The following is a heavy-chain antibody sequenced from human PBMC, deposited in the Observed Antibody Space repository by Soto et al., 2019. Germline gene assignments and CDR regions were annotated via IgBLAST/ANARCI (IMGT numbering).Heavy chain of an antibody. D-gene: IGHD5-18*01. Sequence: SETLSLTCSVSGGSISSSFWSWIRQPPGKELEWIGYISYSGSTTYNPSLKSRITLSVDTSKNQFSLRVASVTAADTAVYYCARGHRAMEYYYYYGMDVWGQGNTVTVYS. CDR1: GGSISSSF. CDR3: ARGHRAMEYYYYYGMDV. V-gene: IGHV4-59*01. CDR2: ISYSGST. J-gene: IGHJ6*02.